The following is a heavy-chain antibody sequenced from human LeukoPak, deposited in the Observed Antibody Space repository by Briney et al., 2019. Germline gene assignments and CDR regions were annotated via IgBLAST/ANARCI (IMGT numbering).Heavy chain of an antibody. D-gene: IGHD3-3*01. CDR3: ARDRDCDFWSGYAAPDY. V-gene: IGHV3-48*02. CDR1: GFTFSSYA. J-gene: IGHJ4*02. Sequence: GGSLRLSCAASGFTFSSYAMSWVRQAPGKGLEWVSYITSSSSTIYYADSVKGRFTISRDNGKDSVYVQMNSLRDEDTAVYYCARDRDCDFWSGYAAPDYWGQGTLVTVSS. CDR2: ITSSSSTI.